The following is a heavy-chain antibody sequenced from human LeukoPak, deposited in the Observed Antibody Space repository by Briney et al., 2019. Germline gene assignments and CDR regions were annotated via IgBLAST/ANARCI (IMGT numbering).Heavy chain of an antibody. CDR2: IKQDGSEK. V-gene: IGHV3-7*01. J-gene: IGHJ4*02. Sequence: GGSLRLSCAISGFSFSSYRMSWVRQAPGKGLEWVANIKQDGSEKYSVDSVKGRFTISRDNGKNSLYLQMNSLRAEDTAVYFCARRRCSSTSCFLDYWGQGTLVTVSS. D-gene: IGHD2-2*01. CDR1: GFSFSSYR. CDR3: ARRRCSSTSCFLDY.